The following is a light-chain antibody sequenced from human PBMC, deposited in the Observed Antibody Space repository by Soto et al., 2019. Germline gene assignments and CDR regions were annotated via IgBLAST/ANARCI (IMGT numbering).Light chain of an antibody. CDR2: AAS. J-gene: IGKJ2*01. Sequence: DIQMTQSPSAVSASVGDRVTITCRASQDISTWLAWYQQKPGKAPNFLIYAASTLQSGVPSRFSGSGSGTDFTLTIRSLQPEDFATYYCQQASRFPPTFGQGTKVEIK. CDR3: QQASRFPPT. V-gene: IGKV1D-12*01. CDR1: QDISTW.